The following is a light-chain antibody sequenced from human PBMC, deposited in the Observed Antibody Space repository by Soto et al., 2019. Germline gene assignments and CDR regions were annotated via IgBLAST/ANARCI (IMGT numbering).Light chain of an antibody. J-gene: IGLJ1*01. CDR3: SSYAGSRTLYV. V-gene: IGLV2-8*01. CDR1: TNDVRDYNY. Sequence: QSVLTQPPSASGSPGQSVTISCTGTTNDVRDYNYVSWYQQHPGKAPKLIIYEVSKRPSGVAGRVSGSKSGNTASLTVSGLQAEDEADYYCSSYAGSRTLYVFGTGTKVTVL. CDR2: EVS.